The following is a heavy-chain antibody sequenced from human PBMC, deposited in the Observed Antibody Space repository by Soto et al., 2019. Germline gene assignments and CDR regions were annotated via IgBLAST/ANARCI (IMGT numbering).Heavy chain of an antibody. D-gene: IGHD4-17*01. CDR3: ARNIPVTTLGY. V-gene: IGHV3-66*01. CDR2: IYSGGDT. CDR1: GFSVSNNY. J-gene: IGHJ4*02. Sequence: EVQLVESGGGLVQPGGSLRLSCAASGFSVSNNYMSWVRQAPGKGLECVSLIYSGGDTYYVDSVKGRFSISRDSSKNTLYLQMNSLRAEDSAVYYCARNIPVTTLGYWGQGTVVTVA.